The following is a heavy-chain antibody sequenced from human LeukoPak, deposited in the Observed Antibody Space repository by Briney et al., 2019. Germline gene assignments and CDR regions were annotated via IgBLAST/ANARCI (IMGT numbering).Heavy chain of an antibody. CDR3: ARAGYYDFWSGYNDAFDI. Sequence: GGSLRLSCAASGFTFSSYWMSWVRQAPGKGLEWVANIKQDGSEKYYVDSVKGRFTISRDNAKNSLYLQMNSLRAEDTAVYYCARAGYYDFWSGYNDAFDIWGQGTMVTVSS. CDR1: GFTFSSYW. J-gene: IGHJ3*02. D-gene: IGHD3-3*01. CDR2: IKQDGSEK. V-gene: IGHV3-7*01.